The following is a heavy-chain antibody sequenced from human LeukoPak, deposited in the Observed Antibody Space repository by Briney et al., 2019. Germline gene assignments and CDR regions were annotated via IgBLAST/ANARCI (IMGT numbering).Heavy chain of an antibody. CDR3: AKNPHHDDDADEGFDY. CDR1: GGSFRSSLYY. CDR2: ISYTGNT. V-gene: IGHV4-39*07. D-gene: IGHD3-16*01. J-gene: IGHJ4*02. Sequence: SQTLSLTCTVSGGSFRSSLYYGGWIRRPPGRGLEWIGQISYTGNTYYNPSLNSRVTISVDTSKTQSSLNLSSVTAADTAIYYCAKNPHHDDDADEGFDYWGQGTLVTVSS.